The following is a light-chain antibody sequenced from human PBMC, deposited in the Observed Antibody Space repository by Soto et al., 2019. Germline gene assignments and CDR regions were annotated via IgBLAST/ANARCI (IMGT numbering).Light chain of an antibody. CDR2: AAS. Sequence: DIQLTQSPSFLSASVGDRVTITCRASQGISSYLAWYQQKPGKAPKLLIYAASTLQSGVPSRFSGSGSGTEFTLTISSLQPEDFAAYSCQQLNSYPLTFGPWTKVDIK. J-gene: IGKJ3*01. CDR1: QGISSY. CDR3: QQLNSYPLT. V-gene: IGKV1-9*01.